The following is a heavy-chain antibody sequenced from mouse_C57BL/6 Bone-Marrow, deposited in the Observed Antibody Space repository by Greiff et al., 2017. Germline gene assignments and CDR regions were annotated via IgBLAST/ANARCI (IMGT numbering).Heavy chain of an antibody. CDR3: ARFGSFYFDY. V-gene: IGHV1-69*01. D-gene: IGHD1-1*02. Sequence: QVQLKQPGAELVMPGASVKLSCKASGYTFTSYWMHWVKQRPGQGLEWIGEIDPSDSYTNYNQKFKGKSTLTVDKSSSTAYMQLSSLTSEDSAVYYCARFGSFYFDYWGQGTTLTVSS. J-gene: IGHJ2*01. CDR2: IDPSDSYT. CDR1: GYTFTSYW.